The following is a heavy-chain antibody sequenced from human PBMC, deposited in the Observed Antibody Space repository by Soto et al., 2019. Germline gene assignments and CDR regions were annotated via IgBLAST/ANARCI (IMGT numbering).Heavy chain of an antibody. D-gene: IGHD2-15*01. Sequence: GASVKLSCKVSGYTLTDLSMHWVRQDHGKGLEWMGGFDPEDGETIYAQKFQGRVTMTEDTSTDTAYMELSSLRSEDTAVYYCATYLGSVAATRGVLYFDYWGQGTLVTVSS. V-gene: IGHV1-24*01. CDR1: GYTLTDLS. J-gene: IGHJ4*02. CDR2: FDPEDGET. CDR3: ATYLGSVAATRGVLYFDY.